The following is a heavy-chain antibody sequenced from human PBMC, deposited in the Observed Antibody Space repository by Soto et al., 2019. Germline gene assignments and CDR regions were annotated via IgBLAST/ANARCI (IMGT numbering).Heavy chain of an antibody. CDR3: AKDYEEVVVAAGFDP. CDR1: GLTFGTIP. CDR2: ISGSGGST. D-gene: IGHD2-15*01. Sequence: RLLESGGGLLQPGGSRSLSCSASGLTFGTIPLSWAPKAPGKGLEWVSGISGSGGSTYYADAVQGRFTISRDNSKNILYLQMNSLRAEDTAVYYCAKDYEEVVVAAGFDPWGQGTLVTVSS. J-gene: IGHJ5*02. V-gene: IGHV3-23*01.